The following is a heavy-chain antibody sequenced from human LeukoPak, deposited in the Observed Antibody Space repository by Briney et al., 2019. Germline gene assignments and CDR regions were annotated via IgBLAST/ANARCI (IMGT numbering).Heavy chain of an antibody. CDR1: GHPLSELP. CDR3: ATEMTSIVPDY. Sequence: GASVKVSCKVSGHPLSELPRYWVRQAPGKGLEWMGGFDPENDERLCAQKFRGRLTMTEDTSTDTAYMELSSLRSEDTAVYYCATEMTSIVPDYWGQGTLVTVSS. J-gene: IGHJ4*02. V-gene: IGHV1-24*01. D-gene: IGHD2-21*01. CDR2: FDPENDER.